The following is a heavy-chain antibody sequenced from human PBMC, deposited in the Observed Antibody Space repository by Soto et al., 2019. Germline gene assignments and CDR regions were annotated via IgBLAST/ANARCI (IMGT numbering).Heavy chain of an antibody. CDR2: INPNSGGT. J-gene: IGHJ6*02. Sequence: ASVKVSCKASGYTFTDYYMHWVRQAPGQGLEWMGWINPNSGGTNYAQKFQGRVAMTRDTSITTAYMEVRSLRSDDTAVYYCARMAVGGNFFRNGMDVWGQGSTVTVSS. CDR1: GYTFTDYY. D-gene: IGHD2-15*01. CDR3: ARMAVGGNFFRNGMDV. V-gene: IGHV1-2*02.